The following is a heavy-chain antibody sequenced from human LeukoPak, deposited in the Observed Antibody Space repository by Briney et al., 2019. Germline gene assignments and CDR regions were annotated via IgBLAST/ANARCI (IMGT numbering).Heavy chain of an antibody. V-gene: IGHV1-69*01. CDR2: IIPIFGTA. CDR3: AKGASSGWLLYWFDP. J-gene: IGHJ5*02. D-gene: IGHD6-19*01. CDR1: GGTFSSYA. Sequence: SVKVSCKASGGTFSSYAISWVRQAPGQGLEWMGGIIPIFGTANYAQKFQGRVTITADESTSTAYMELSSLRSEDTALYYCAKGASSGWLLYWFDPWGPGTLVTVSS.